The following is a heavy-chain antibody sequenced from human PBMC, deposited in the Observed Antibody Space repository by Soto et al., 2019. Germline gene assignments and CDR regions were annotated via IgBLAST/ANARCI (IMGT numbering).Heavy chain of an antibody. V-gene: IGHV1-18*01. Sequence: QVQLVQSGAEVKKPGASVKVSCKASGYTFTSYGISWVRQAPGQGLEWMGWISAYNGNTNYAQKLQGRVTMTTDTSTRTYNMRMRGMTADDSAVYYSARSRGNDFDHAFDFWGQGTMVTVSS. J-gene: IGHJ3*01. D-gene: IGHD5-12*01. CDR2: ISAYNGNT. CDR1: GYTFTSYG. CDR3: ARSRGNDFDHAFDF.